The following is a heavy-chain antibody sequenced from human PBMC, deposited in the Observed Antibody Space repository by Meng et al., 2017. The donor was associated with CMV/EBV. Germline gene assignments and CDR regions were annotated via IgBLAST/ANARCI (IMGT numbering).Heavy chain of an antibody. V-gene: IGHV1-8*03. Sequence: ASVKVSCKASGYTFTSYDINWVRQAAGQGLEWMGWMNPNSGNTGYAQKFQDRVTITRNTSINTAYMELSSLRSEDTAVYYCARRFTTYYFGMDVWGQGTTVTVSS. CDR2: MNPNSGNT. CDR3: ARRFTTYYFGMDV. D-gene: IGHD1-14*01. J-gene: IGHJ6*02. CDR1: GYTFTSYD.